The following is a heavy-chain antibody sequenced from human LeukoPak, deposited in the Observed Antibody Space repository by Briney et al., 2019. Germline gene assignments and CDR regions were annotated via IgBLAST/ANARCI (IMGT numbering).Heavy chain of an antibody. J-gene: IGHJ6*02. D-gene: IGHD6-13*01. CDR1: GFTFSIYA. Sequence: GGSLRLSCAASGFTFSIYAMSWVRQAPGKGLEWVSAISGSGGSTYYADSVKGRFTISRDNSKNTLYLQMNSLRAEDTAVYYCAKAANVRYYYGMDVWGQGTTVTVSS. CDR3: AKAANVRYYYGMDV. V-gene: IGHV3-23*01. CDR2: ISGSGGST.